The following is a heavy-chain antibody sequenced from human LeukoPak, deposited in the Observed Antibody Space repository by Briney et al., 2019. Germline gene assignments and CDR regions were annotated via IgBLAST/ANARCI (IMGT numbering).Heavy chain of an antibody. V-gene: IGHV4-31*03. Sequence: SQTLSLTCTVSGGSISIGGYYWSWIRQHPGKGLEWIGYIYYSGSTYYNPSLKSRVTISVDTSKNQFSLKLSSVTAADTAVYYCARLRLAAAGNFDYWGQGTLVTVSS. CDR1: GGSISIGGYY. CDR2: IYYSGST. D-gene: IGHD6-13*01. CDR3: ARLRLAAAGNFDY. J-gene: IGHJ4*02.